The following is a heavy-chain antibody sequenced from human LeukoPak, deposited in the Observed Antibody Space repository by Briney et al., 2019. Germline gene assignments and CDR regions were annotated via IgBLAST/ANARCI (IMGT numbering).Heavy chain of an antibody. CDR1: GFTFNSYG. V-gene: IGHV3-33*01. Sequence: GRSLRLSCAASGFTFNSYGMHWVRQGPGKGLEWVALIWYDGTNKYYADSVKGRFTISRDSSKNTLYLQMNNLRAEDTAVYYCARGPYYYDISGSPRGDYWGQGTLVTVSS. J-gene: IGHJ4*02. CDR2: IWYDGTNK. D-gene: IGHD3-22*01. CDR3: ARGPYYYDISGSPRGDY.